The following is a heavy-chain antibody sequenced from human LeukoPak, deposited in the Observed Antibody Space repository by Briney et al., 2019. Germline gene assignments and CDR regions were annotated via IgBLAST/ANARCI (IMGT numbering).Heavy chain of an antibody. CDR2: INPSSGNT. J-gene: IGHJ4*02. V-gene: IGHV1-46*01. Sequence: GASVKVSCKASGYTFISYYIHWVRQAPGQGLEWMGLINPSSGNTPYAQQFQGRVTMTGDTSTSTVYMELSSLRSEDTAVYYCARHSLIGTTPFDYWGQGTLVTVPS. CDR1: GYTFISYY. CDR3: ARHSLIGTTPFDY. D-gene: IGHD1-20*01.